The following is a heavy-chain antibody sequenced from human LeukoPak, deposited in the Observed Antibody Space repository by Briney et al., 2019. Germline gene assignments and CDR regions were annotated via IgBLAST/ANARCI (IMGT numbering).Heavy chain of an antibody. CDR3: AMRDSSGWYGDYFDY. J-gene: IGHJ4*02. V-gene: IGHV3-30*02. Sequence: GGSLRLSCAASGITFSTYGMHWVRQAPGKGLEWVAFIRYDGSNKYYADSVKGRFTISRDNSKNTLYLQMNSLRAEDTAVYYCAMRDSSGWYGDYFDYWGQGTLVTVSS. CDR2: IRYDGSNK. D-gene: IGHD6-19*01. CDR1: GITFSTYG.